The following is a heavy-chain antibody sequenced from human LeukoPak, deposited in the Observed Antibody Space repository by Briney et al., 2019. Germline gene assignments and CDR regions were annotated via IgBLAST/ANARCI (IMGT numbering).Heavy chain of an antibody. Sequence: PSETLSLTCAVSDDSFSSHYWTWIRQPPGKGLEWIGYIYYSGSTKYNPSLKSRVTMSVDTSRNQFSLKLSSVTAADTAVYYCARGGLENGYHSNDGFDIWGQGTMVTVSS. V-gene: IGHV4-59*11. CDR3: ARGGLENGYHSNDGFDI. J-gene: IGHJ3*02. D-gene: IGHD3-22*01. CDR2: IYYSGST. CDR1: DDSFSSHY.